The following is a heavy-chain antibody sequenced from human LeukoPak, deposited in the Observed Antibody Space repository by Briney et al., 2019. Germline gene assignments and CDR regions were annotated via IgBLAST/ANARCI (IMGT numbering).Heavy chain of an antibody. CDR2: IYHSGST. CDR1: GGSISSGGYS. D-gene: IGHD3-10*01. CDR3: ARDRAMVRGVNQPGELPYYYYGMDV. J-gene: IGHJ6*02. V-gene: IGHV4-30-2*01. Sequence: SETLSLTCAVSGGSISSGGYSWSWIRQPPGKGLEWIGYIYHSGSTYYNPSLKSRVTISVDTSKNQFSLKLSSVTAADTAVYYCARDRAMVRGVNQPGELPYYYYGMDVWGQGTTVTVSS.